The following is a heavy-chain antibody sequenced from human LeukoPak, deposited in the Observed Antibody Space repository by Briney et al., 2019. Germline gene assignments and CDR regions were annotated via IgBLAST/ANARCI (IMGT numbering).Heavy chain of an antibody. CDR2: IYYSGST. CDR3: ATEIIAVAGRGAFDI. J-gene: IGHJ3*02. D-gene: IGHD6-19*01. V-gene: IGHV4-39*02. CDR1: GGSIRSSSYY. Sequence: PSETLSLTCTVSGGSIRSSSYYWGWIRQPPGKGLEYIGSIYYSGSTYYNPSLKSRVTISVDASKNQFSLKLSSVTAADTAVYYCATEIIAVAGRGAFDIWGPGTMVTVSS.